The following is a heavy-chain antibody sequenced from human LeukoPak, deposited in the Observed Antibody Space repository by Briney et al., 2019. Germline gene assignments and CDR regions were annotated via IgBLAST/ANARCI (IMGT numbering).Heavy chain of an antibody. CDR1: GYSISSSYY. CDR3: ARDDIVVAGTRADY. Sequence: PSETLSLTCTVSGYSISSSYYWGWIRQPPGKGLEWIGSIYHSGSTYNNPSLKSRVTISVDTSKNQFSLRLTSVTAADTAVYYCARDDIVVAGTRADYWGQGTLVTVSS. D-gene: IGHD6-19*01. J-gene: IGHJ4*02. V-gene: IGHV4-38-2*02. CDR2: IYHSGST.